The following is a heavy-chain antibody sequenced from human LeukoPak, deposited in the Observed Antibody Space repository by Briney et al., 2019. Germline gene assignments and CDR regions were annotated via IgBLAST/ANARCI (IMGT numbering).Heavy chain of an antibody. D-gene: IGHD6-13*01. CDR3: ARAKIAAAGTGAFDV. V-gene: IGHV3-23*01. CDR2: FSATDGSA. CDR1: GFTFSSYA. J-gene: IGHJ3*01. Sequence: GGSLRLSCAASGFTFSSYAMTWVRQAPGKGLEWVSAFSATDGSAQYTESVEGRFTISRDNSKNTLFLQMNSLGAEDTAVYYCARAKIAAAGTGAFDVWGQGTLVTVSS.